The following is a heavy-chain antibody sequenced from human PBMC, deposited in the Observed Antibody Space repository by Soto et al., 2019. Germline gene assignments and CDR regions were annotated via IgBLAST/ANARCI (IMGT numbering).Heavy chain of an antibody. V-gene: IGHV3-30-3*01. CDR2: ISYDGSNK. CDR1: GFTFSSYA. D-gene: IGHD6-6*01. CDR3: ARDHFPRSSRSIDP. Sequence: GGSLRLSCAASGFTFSSYAMHWVRQAPGKGLEWVAVISYDGSNKYYADSVKGRFTISRDNSKNTLYLQMNSLRAEDTAVYYCARDHFPRSSRSIDPRGQGXLVTV. J-gene: IGHJ5*02.